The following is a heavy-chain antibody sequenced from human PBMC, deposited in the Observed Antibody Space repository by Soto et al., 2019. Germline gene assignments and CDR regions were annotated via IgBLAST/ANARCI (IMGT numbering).Heavy chain of an antibody. V-gene: IGHV3-7*05. D-gene: IGHD6-19*01. CDR3: AGGSGWEYAS. CDR2: IKQDGSEK. CDR1: EFTFSTYW. Sequence: EVQLVESGGGLVQPGGSLRLSCAVSEFTFSTYWMTWVRQAPGTGLEWVANIKQDGSEKNYLESLRGRFTIPSDNAKNSLYRETNSLRDEDTADYYCAGGSGWEYASWGQGTQVTVS. J-gene: IGHJ4*02.